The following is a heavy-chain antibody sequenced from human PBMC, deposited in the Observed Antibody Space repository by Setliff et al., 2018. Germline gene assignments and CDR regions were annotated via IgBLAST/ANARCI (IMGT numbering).Heavy chain of an antibody. D-gene: IGHD1-7*01. J-gene: IGHJ5*02. CDR2: INHSGST. V-gene: IGHV4-34*01. Sequence: SETLSLTCAVYGGSFSTYYWIWIRQPPGKGLEWIGEINHSGSTNYNPSLKSRVTISIYKSKNQLSLDLTSVTAADTAVYYCARNWHWGLDPWGQGTLVTVSS. CDR1: GGSFSTYY. CDR3: ARNWHWGLDP.